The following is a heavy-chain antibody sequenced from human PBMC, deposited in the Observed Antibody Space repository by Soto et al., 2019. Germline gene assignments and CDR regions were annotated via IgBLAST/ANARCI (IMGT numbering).Heavy chain of an antibody. D-gene: IGHD6-13*01. V-gene: IGHV1-69*13. Sequence: ASVKVSCKASGGTFSSYAISWVRQAPGQGLEWMGGIIPIFGTANYAQKFQGRVTITADESTSTAYMELSSLRSEDTAVYYCASSPGSSWYSFDYWGQGTLVTVSS. CDR2: IIPIFGTA. CDR1: GGTFSSYA. J-gene: IGHJ4*02. CDR3: ASSPGSSWYSFDY.